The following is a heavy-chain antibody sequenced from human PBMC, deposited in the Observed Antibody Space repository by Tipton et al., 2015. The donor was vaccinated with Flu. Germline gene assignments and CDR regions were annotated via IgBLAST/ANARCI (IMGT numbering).Heavy chain of an antibody. CDR3: ARGGYSYGYGKNYYYYGMDV. CDR2: IYTSGST. CDR1: GGSISSGSYY. Sequence: LRLSCTVSGGSISSGSYYWSWIRQPAGKGLEWIGRIYTSGSTDYNPSLKSRVTISVDTSKNQFSLKLSSVTASDTAGYYCARGGYSYGYGKNYYYYGMDVWGQGTTVTVSS. D-gene: IGHD5-18*01. V-gene: IGHV4-61*02. J-gene: IGHJ6*02.